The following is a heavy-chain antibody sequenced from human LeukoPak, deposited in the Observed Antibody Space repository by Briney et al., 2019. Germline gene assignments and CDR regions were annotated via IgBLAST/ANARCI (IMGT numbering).Heavy chain of an antibody. CDR2: INSDGSST. Sequence: GGSLRLSCAASGFTFSSYWMHWVRQAPGKGLVWASRINSDGSSTSYADSVKGRFTISRDNAKNTLYLQMNSLRAEDTAVYYCARDRDTAMVDWGQGTLVTVSS. J-gene: IGHJ4*02. D-gene: IGHD5-18*01. V-gene: IGHV3-74*01. CDR3: ARDRDTAMVD. CDR1: GFTFSSYW.